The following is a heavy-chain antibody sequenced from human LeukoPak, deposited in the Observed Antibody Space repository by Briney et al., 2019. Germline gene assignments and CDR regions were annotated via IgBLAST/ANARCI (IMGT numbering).Heavy chain of an antibody. CDR2: INHSGST. V-gene: IGHV4-34*01. CDR3: ATGRGYCSGGSCYPFQH. Sequence: SETLSLTCAVYGGSFSGYYWSWIRQPPGKGLEWIGEINHSGSTNYNPSLKSRVTISVDTSKNQFSLKLSSVTAADTAVYYCATGRGYCSGGSCYPFQHWGQGTLVTVSS. CDR1: GGSFSGYY. J-gene: IGHJ1*01. D-gene: IGHD2-15*01.